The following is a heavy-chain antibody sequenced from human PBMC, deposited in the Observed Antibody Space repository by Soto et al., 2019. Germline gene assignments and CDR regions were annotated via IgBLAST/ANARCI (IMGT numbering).Heavy chain of an antibody. CDR3: AKRSRSRSEEQFLAAAGTAFDH. Sequence: GGSLRLSCAASGFTFSTYAMSWVRQAPGKGLEWVSAISSSGVTTYYADSVRGRFTISRDTSENTLYLQMNSLRAEDTAVYYCAKRSRSRSEEQFLAAAGTAFDHWGQGTLVTVSS. J-gene: IGHJ4*02. CDR1: GFTFSTYA. CDR2: ISSSGVTT. V-gene: IGHV3-23*01. D-gene: IGHD6-13*01.